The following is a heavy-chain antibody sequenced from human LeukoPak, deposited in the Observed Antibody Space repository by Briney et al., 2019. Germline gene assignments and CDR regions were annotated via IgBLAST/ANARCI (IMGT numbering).Heavy chain of an antibody. D-gene: IGHD4-23*01. J-gene: IGHJ4*02. CDR3: ARDGGYGGNSGPFFDY. CDR2: ISSSSSYI. Sequence: GGSLRLSCAASGFTFSSYSMNWVRQAPGKGLEWVSSISSSSSYIYYADSVKGRSTISRDNAKNSLYLQMNSLRAEDTAVYYCARDGGYGGNSGPFFDYWGQGTLVTVSS. V-gene: IGHV3-21*01. CDR1: GFTFSSYS.